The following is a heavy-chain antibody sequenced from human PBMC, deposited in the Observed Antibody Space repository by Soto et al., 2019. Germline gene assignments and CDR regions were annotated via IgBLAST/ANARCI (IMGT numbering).Heavy chain of an antibody. CDR2: INSDGSST. D-gene: IGHD6-19*01. Sequence: GGSLRLSCAASGFTFSSYCMHWVRQAPGKGLVWVSRINSDGSSTRDANSVKGQFTITSDKAKNTLYLQMKSLSAEATDVYYCARGGPQWLEIFDYWGQGTLVTVSS. CDR1: GFTFSSYC. CDR3: ARGGPQWLEIFDY. V-gene: IGHV3-74*01. J-gene: IGHJ4*02.